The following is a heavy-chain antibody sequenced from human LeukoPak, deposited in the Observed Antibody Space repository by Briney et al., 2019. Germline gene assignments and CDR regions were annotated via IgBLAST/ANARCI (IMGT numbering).Heavy chain of an antibody. D-gene: IGHD4-17*01. Sequence: GGSLGLSCVASGLTFSTYWMHCVRQAPGKGLLWVSRLSGDGSSTKYADSLKGRFTISRDNAKNTLYLQMNSLRAEDTAVYFCARASTTVPNLLDNWGQGTLVTVSS. CDR3: ARASTTVPNLLDN. J-gene: IGHJ4*02. CDR2: LSGDGSST. CDR1: GLTFSTYW. V-gene: IGHV3-74*03.